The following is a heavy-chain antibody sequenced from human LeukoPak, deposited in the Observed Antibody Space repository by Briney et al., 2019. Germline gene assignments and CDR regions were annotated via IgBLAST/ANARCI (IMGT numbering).Heavy chain of an antibody. CDR3: ARGGTMVRGAFDI. Sequence: SETLSLTCTVSGGSISSGDYYWSWIRQPPGKDLEWIGYIYYSGSTYYNPSLKSRVTISVDTSKNQFSLKLSSVTAADTAVYYCARGGTMVRGAFDIWGQGTMVTVSS. V-gene: IGHV4-30-4*01. CDR1: GGSISSGDYY. J-gene: IGHJ3*02. CDR2: IYYSGST. D-gene: IGHD3-10*01.